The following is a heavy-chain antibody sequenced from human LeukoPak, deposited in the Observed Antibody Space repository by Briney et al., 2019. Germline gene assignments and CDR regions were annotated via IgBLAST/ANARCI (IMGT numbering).Heavy chain of an antibody. D-gene: IGHD3-10*01. CDR2: INPNSGGT. J-gene: IGHJ4*02. CDR1: GYTFTGYY. Sequence: ASVKVSCKASGYTFTGYYMHWVRQAPGQGLEWMGWINPNSGGTNYAQKFQGRVTMTRDTSISTAYMELSRLRSDDTAVYYCARDSAAHYYGSGSCYAGSFDYWGQGTLVTVSS. CDR3: ARDSAAHYYGSGSCYAGSFDY. V-gene: IGHV1-2*02.